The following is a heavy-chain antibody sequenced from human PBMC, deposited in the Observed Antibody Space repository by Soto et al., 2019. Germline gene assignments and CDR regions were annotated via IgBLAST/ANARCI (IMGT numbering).Heavy chain of an antibody. J-gene: IGHJ4*02. V-gene: IGHV3-9*01. D-gene: IGHD3-10*01. Sequence: EVQLVESGGGLVQPGRSLRLSCAASGFTFDDYAMHWVRQAPGKGLEWVSGISWNSGSIGYADSVKGRFTISRDNAKNALYLQMNSLRAEDTALYYCAKEISRKYYYGSGSYYNGIDYWGQGTLVTVSS. CDR3: AKEISRKYYYGSGSYYNGIDY. CDR1: GFTFDDYA. CDR2: ISWNSGSI.